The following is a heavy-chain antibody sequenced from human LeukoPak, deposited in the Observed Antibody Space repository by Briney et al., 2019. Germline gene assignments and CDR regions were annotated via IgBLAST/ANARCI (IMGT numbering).Heavy chain of an antibody. Sequence: SETLSLTCTVSGGSISSYYWSWIRQPPGKGLEWIGYIYYSGSTNYNPSLKSRVTISVDTSKNQLSLKLSSVTAADTAVYYCAARIVVVPAAYVYWGQGTLVTVSS. V-gene: IGHV4-59*01. J-gene: IGHJ4*02. CDR1: GGSISSYY. CDR3: AARIVVVPAAYVY. D-gene: IGHD2-2*01. CDR2: IYYSGST.